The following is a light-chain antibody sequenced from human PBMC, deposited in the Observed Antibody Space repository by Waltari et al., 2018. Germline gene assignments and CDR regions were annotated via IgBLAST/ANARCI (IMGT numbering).Light chain of an antibody. CDR2: RNN. V-gene: IGLV1-47*01. CDR1: SSHIGSNY. CDR3: AAWDDSLSGYV. Sequence: QSVLTQPPSAYGTPGQRVTISCSGSSSHIGSNYVYWYQQLPGTAPKLLIYRNNPRPSGVPDRFSGSKSGTSASLAISGLRSEDEADYYCAAWDDSLSGYVFGTGTKVTVL. J-gene: IGLJ1*01.